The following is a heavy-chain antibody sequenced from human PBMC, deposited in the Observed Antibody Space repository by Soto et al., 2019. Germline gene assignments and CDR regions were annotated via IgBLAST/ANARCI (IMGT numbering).Heavy chain of an antibody. CDR1: GFTFSSYG. Sequence: VGSLRLSCAASGFTFSSYGMHWVRQAPGKGLEWVAVISYDGSNKYYADSVKGRFTISRDNSKNTLYLQMNSLRAEDTAVYYCVGDSSGYPIYYYYGMDVWGQGTTVTVSS. CDR3: VGDSSGYPIYYYYGMDV. V-gene: IGHV3-30*03. J-gene: IGHJ6*02. D-gene: IGHD3-22*01. CDR2: ISYDGSNK.